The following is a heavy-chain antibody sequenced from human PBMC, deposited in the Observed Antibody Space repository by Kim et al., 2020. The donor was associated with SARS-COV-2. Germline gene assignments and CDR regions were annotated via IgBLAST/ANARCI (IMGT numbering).Heavy chain of an antibody. D-gene: IGHD2-21*02. CDR3: ARDPGGRVVVTNWFDP. V-gene: IGHV3-30*04. Sequence: GGSLRLSCAASGFTFSSYAMHWVRQAPGKGLEWVAVISYDGSNKYYADSVKGRFTISRDNSKNTLYLQMNSLRAEDTAVYYCARDPGGRVVVTNWFDPWG. CDR2: ISYDGSNK. CDR1: GFTFSSYA. J-gene: IGHJ5*02.